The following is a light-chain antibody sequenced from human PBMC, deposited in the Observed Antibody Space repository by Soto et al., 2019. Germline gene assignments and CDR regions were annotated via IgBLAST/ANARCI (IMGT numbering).Light chain of an antibody. CDR1: SGDVAVYNY. J-gene: IGLJ2*01. Sequence: QSVLNQPASVSGSPGQSITISCTGTSGDVAVYNYVSWYQQHPGKATKLLIYDVSNRPSGVSNRFSGSRSADTASLTISGVQAADEADYYCSSYATASPLLGGGTKVTGL. CDR2: DVS. CDR3: SSYATASPL. V-gene: IGLV2-14*03.